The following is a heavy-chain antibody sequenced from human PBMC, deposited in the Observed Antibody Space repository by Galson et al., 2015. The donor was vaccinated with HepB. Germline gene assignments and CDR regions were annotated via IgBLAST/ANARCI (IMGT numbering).Heavy chain of an antibody. J-gene: IGHJ4*02. CDR1: GGSISSYY. D-gene: IGHD6-19*01. CDR3: AREGQWLGSLDY. V-gene: IGHV4-59*01. Sequence: SETLSLTCTVSGGSISSYYWSWIRQPPGKGLEWIGYIYYSGSTNYNPSLKSRVTISVDTSKNQFSLKLSSVTAADTAVYYCAREGQWLGSLDYWGQGTLVTVSS. CDR2: IYYSGST.